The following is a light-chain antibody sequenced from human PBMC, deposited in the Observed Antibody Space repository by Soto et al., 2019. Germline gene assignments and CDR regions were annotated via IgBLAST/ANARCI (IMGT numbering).Light chain of an antibody. CDR3: EAWDDSLSGVV. J-gene: IGLJ2*01. CDR1: SSNIGSKY. CDR2: RNN. V-gene: IGLV1-47*01. Sequence: QSVLTRPPSASGTPGQRVTISCSGSSSNIGSKYVYWYQQLPGTAPKLLIYRNNQRPSGVPDRFSGSTSGTSASLAISGLRSEDEADYYCEAWDDSLSGVVFGGGTKVTVL.